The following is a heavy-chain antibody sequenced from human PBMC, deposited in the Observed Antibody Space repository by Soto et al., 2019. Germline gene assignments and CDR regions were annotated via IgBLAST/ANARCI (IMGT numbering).Heavy chain of an antibody. Sequence: PGGSLRLSCAASGFTFSSYGMHWVRQAPGKGLEWVAVISYDGSNKYYADSVKGRFTISRDNSKNTLYLQMNSLRAEDTAVYYCAKGYYGSGRHYYYGMDVWGQGTTVTVSS. V-gene: IGHV3-30*18. CDR2: ISYDGSNK. J-gene: IGHJ6*02. D-gene: IGHD3-10*01. CDR3: AKGYYGSGRHYYYGMDV. CDR1: GFTFSSYG.